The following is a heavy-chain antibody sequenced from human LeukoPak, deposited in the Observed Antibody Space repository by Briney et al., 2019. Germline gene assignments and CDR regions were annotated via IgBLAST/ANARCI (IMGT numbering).Heavy chain of an antibody. CDR1: GGSFSGYS. D-gene: IGHD3-3*01. Sequence: SETLSLTCAVYGGSFSGYSWSWIRQPPGEGLEWIGYIYYSGSTYYNPSLKSRVTISIDKSKNQFSLKLSSVTAADTAVYYCARNIFGVVTPLYFDYWGQGTLVTVSS. CDR3: ARNIFGVVTPLYFDY. V-gene: IGHV4-30-4*07. J-gene: IGHJ4*02. CDR2: IYYSGST.